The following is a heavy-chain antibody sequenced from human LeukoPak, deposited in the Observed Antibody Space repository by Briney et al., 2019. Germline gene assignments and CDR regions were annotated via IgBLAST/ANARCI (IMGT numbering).Heavy chain of an antibody. CDR3: ARGGDRRGFDY. J-gene: IGHJ4*02. CDR2: IYDSATT. D-gene: IGHD1-14*01. CDR1: DGSISNGGYY. V-gene: IGHV4-31*03. Sequence: SETLSFTCTASDGSISNGGYYLSWIRQHPVKGLEGIGYIYDSATTYYSPALQSRVTISVDTSDNKFSLKLRSLAAADTAVYYCARGGDRRGFDYWGQGTLVTVSS.